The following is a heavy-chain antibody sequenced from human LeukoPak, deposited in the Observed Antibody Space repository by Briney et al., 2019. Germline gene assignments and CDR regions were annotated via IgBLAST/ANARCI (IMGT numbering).Heavy chain of an antibody. CDR1: GGTFSSCA. J-gene: IGHJ6*02. CDR2: IIPIFGTA. CDR3: AGSDYYYYGMDV. Sequence: GASVKVSCKASGGTFSSCAISWVRQAPGQGLEWMGGIIPIFGTANYAQKFQGRVTITADESTSTAYMELSSLRSEDTAVYYCAGSDYYYYGMDVWGQGTTVTVSS. V-gene: IGHV1-69*13.